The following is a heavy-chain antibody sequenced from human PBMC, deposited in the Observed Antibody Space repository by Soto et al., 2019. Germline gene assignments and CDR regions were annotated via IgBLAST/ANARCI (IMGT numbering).Heavy chain of an antibody. CDR2: IDPSDSYT. Sequence: GESLKISCKGSGYSFTSYWISWVRQMPGKGLEWMGRIDPSDSYTNYSPSFQGHVTISAGKSISTAYLQWSSLKASDTAMYYCASRPHCSSTSCYDKYGMDVWGQGTTVTVSS. J-gene: IGHJ6*02. V-gene: IGHV5-10-1*01. D-gene: IGHD2-2*01. CDR1: GYSFTSYW. CDR3: ASRPHCSSTSCYDKYGMDV.